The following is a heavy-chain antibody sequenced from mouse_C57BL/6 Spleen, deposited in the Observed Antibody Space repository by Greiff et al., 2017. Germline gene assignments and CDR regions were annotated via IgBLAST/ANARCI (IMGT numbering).Heavy chain of an antibody. D-gene: IGHD1-1*01. Sequence: QVQLKESGAELVRPGTSVKMSCKASGYTFTNYWIGWAKQRPGHGLEWIGDIYPGGGYTNYNEKFKGKATLTADEASSTAYRQFSSLTSEDSAIYYCARGGYYGSSSYAMDYWGQGTSVTVSS. CDR1: GYTFTNYW. V-gene: IGHV1-63*01. J-gene: IGHJ4*01. CDR2: IYPGGGYT. CDR3: ARGGYYGSSSYAMDY.